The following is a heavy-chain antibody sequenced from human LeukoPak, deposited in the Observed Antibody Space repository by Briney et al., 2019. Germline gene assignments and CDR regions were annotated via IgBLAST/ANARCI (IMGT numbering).Heavy chain of an antibody. V-gene: IGHV4-39*07. D-gene: IGHD3-16*02. CDR1: GGSISSSSYY. J-gene: IGHJ4*02. CDR3: ARAEAGYDYVWGSYRYYFDY. CDR2: IYYSGST. Sequence: SETVSLTCTVSGGSISSSSYYWGWIRQPPGKGLEWIGSIYYSGSTYYNPSLKSRVTISVDTSKNQFSLKLSSVTAADTAVYYCARAEAGYDYVWGSYRYYFDYWGQGTLVTVSS.